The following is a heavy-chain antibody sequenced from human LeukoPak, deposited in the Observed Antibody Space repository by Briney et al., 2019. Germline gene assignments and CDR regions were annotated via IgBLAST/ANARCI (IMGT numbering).Heavy chain of an antibody. CDR2: ISYDGNNK. CDR1: GFTFSSHG. J-gene: IGHJ4*02. V-gene: IGHV3-30*18. Sequence: PGGSLRLSCAASGFTFSSHGMHWVHQAPGRGLEWVAVISYDGNNKYYADSVKGRFTISRDNSKSTLYLQVNSLRAEDTAVYYCAKIAFSGSYYGGFDYWGQGTLVTVSS. D-gene: IGHD1-26*01. CDR3: AKIAFSGSYYGGFDY.